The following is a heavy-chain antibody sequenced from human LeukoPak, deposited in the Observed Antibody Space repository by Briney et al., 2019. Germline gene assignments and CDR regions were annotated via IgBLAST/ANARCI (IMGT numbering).Heavy chain of an antibody. CDR3: ARVAAGIGFFQH. D-gene: IGHD6-13*01. CDR1: GFSIRSGYY. V-gene: IGHV4-38-2*02. J-gene: IGHJ1*01. CDR2: IHHSGST. Sequence: SETLSLTCSVSGFSIRSGYYWGWIRQPPGKGLGWIRNIHHSGSTYYNPSLKSRLTISVDTSKTQFSLKLSSVTAADTAVYYCARVAAGIGFFQHWGQGTLVTVSS.